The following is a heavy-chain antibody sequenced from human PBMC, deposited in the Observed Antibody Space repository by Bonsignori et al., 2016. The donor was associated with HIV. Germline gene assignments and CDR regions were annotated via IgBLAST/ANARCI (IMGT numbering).Heavy chain of an antibody. J-gene: IGHJ4*02. CDR2: ISAYNGNT. D-gene: IGHD5-18*01. Sequence: WVRQAPGQGLEWMGWISAYNGNTNYAQKLQGRVTMTTDTSTSTAYMELRSLRSDDTAVYYCASVDTAMAHPWVFDYWGQGTLVTVSS. V-gene: IGHV1-18*01. CDR3: ASVDTAMAHPWVFDY.